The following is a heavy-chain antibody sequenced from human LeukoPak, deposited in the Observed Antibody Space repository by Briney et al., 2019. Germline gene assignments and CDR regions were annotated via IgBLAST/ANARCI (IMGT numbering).Heavy chain of an antibody. J-gene: IGHJ4*02. CDR3: ASRGICSGGSCYSSFLDY. CDR1: GYTLTSYY. D-gene: IGHD2-15*01. V-gene: IGHV1-46*01. Sequence: ASVKVSCKASGYTLTSYYMHWVRQAPGQGLEWMGIINPSGGSTSYAQKFQGRVTMTRDTSTSTVYTELSSLRSEDTAVYYCASRGICSGGSCYSSFLDYWGQGTLVTVSS. CDR2: INPSGGST.